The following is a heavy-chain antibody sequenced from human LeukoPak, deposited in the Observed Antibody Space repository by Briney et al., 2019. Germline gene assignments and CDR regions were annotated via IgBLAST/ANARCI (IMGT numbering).Heavy chain of an antibody. V-gene: IGHV4-59*08. CDR1: GVSINSHY. D-gene: IGHD3/OR15-3a*01. Sequence: SETLSLTCTVSGVSINSHYWSWIRQSPGKGLEWIAYGHYSGTTNYNPSLKSRVTISVDTSKNQFSLKLTSVSAADTAMYYCARHGAGTGYPFDYWGLGTLVTVSS. CDR2: GHYSGTT. J-gene: IGHJ4*02. CDR3: ARHGAGTGYPFDY.